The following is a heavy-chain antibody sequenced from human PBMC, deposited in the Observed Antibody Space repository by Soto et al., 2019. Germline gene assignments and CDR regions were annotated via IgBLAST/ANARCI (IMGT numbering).Heavy chain of an antibody. V-gene: IGHV1-69*13. D-gene: IGHD3-10*01. CDR3: ARVYGSGSGWFDP. CDR1: GGTFSSYA. J-gene: IGHJ5*02. CDR2: IIPIFGTA. Sequence: SVKVSCKASGGTFSSYAISWVRQAPGQGLEWMGGIIPIFGTANYAQKFQGRVTMTADASTSTAYMELRSLRSDDTAVYYCARVYGSGSGWFDPWGQGTLVTVSS.